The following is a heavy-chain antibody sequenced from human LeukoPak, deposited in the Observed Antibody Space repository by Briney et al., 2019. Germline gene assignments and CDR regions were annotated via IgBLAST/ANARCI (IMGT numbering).Heavy chain of an antibody. CDR1: GGSISSSSHY. CDR3: ARVWQWLGPVFDY. D-gene: IGHD6-19*01. V-gene: IGHV4-39*07. Sequence: SETLSLTCTVSGGSISSSSHYWGWIRQPPGKGLEWIGSIYYSGITYYNASLQSRITISVDTSRSQFSLKLSSVTAADTAVYYCARVWQWLGPVFDYWGQGTLVTVSS. J-gene: IGHJ4*02. CDR2: IYYSGIT.